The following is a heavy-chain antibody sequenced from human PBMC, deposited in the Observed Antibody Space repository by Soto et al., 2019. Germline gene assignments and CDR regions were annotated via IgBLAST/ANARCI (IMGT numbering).Heavy chain of an antibody. Sequence: SGPTLVNPTQTLTLTCTFSGFSLSTSGVGVGWIRQPPGKALEWLALIYWDDDKRYSPSLKSRLTITKDTSKNQVVLTMTNMDPVDTATYYCARSLTYYYDSSGYYFDAFDIWGQGTMVTVSS. CDR1: GFSLSTSGVG. CDR3: ARSLTYYYDSSGYYFDAFDI. J-gene: IGHJ3*02. V-gene: IGHV2-5*02. D-gene: IGHD3-22*01. CDR2: IYWDDDK.